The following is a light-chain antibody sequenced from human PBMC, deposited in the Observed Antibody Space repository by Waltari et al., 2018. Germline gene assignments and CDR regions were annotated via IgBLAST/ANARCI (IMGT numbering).Light chain of an antibody. CDR1: QSLVHSNGNPS. Sequence: VAMTQSPLSLPVTLGQPASISCRSSQSLVHSNGNPSLNWFQQRPGQSPRPLIYMDSNRDTGVPDRFRGSGSGTEFTLKISRVEAEDVGVYYCVQSVHWPWTFGQGTKVEIK. CDR2: MDS. J-gene: IGKJ1*01. V-gene: IGKV2-30*02. CDR3: VQSVHWPWT.